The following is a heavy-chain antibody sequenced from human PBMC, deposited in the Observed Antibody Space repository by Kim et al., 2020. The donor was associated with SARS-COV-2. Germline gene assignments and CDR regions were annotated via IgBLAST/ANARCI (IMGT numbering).Heavy chain of an antibody. Sequence: GGSLRLSCVASRFTFSSYAMTWVRQAPGKGLEWVSTIFGSGRGTYYADSVRGRFIVSRDKSKNTLYLQMNSLRAEDTAIYYCAKNVPVTSVTFLWYFDLWGRGT. J-gene: IGHJ2*01. D-gene: IGHD2-2*01. V-gene: IGHV3-23*01. CDR1: RFTFSSYA. CDR2: IFGSGRGT. CDR3: AKNVPVTSVTFLWYFDL.